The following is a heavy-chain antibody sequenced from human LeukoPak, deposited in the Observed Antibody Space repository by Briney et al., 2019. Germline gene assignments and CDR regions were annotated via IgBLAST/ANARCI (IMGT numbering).Heavy chain of an antibody. CDR1: GYTFTSYD. Sequence: ASVKVSCKASGYTFTSYDINWVRQATGQGLEWMGWMNPNSGNTGYAQKFQGRVTMTRNTSISTAYMELSSLRSEDTAVYYCARGLTTVVSDAFDIWGQGTMVTVSP. D-gene: IGHD4-23*01. CDR2: MNPNSGNT. CDR3: ARGLTTVVSDAFDI. V-gene: IGHV1-8*01. J-gene: IGHJ3*02.